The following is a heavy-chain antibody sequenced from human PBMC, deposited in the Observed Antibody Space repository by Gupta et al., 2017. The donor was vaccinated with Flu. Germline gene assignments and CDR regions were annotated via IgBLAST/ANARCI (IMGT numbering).Heavy chain of an antibody. CDR1: DFTLSAHV. CDR2: TSYDGNNK. J-gene: IGHJ3*02. Sequence: QAQLEESGGGVLKHGTSLRRSCAASDFTLSAHVMHWVRQAPGKGLEWVAATSYDGNNKYYADSVKGRFTISRDNSKNTLYLDLSSLRIEDTAIFYCARTNFVYSSSQDGFDIWGQGTMVTVSS. D-gene: IGHD4-11*01. V-gene: IGHV3-30*03. CDR3: ARTNFVYSSSQDGFDI.